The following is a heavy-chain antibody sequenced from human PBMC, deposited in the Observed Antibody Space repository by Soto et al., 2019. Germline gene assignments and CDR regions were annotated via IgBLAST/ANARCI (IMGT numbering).Heavy chain of an antibody. CDR1: VGTFSSST. Sequence: SVKVSCKASVGTFSSSTISWVRQAPGQGLEWMGGIIPIFGTANYAQKFQGRVTITADESTSTAYMELSSLRSEDTAVYYCARGNHRWLQLWYFDLWGRGTQVTVSS. CDR2: IIPIFGTA. CDR3: ARGNHRWLQLWYFDL. D-gene: IGHD5-12*01. J-gene: IGHJ2*01. V-gene: IGHV1-69*13.